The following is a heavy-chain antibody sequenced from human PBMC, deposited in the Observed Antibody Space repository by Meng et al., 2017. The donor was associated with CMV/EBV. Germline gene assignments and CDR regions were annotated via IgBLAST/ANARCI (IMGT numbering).Heavy chain of an antibody. D-gene: IGHD1-26*01. Sequence: GESLKISCAASGFTFSSYGMHWVRQAPGKGLEWVAFIRYDGSNKYYADSVKGRFTISRDNSKNTLYLQMSSLRAEDTAVYYCAKDRLWELPGRNYYGMDVWGQGTTVTVSS. J-gene: IGHJ6*02. V-gene: IGHV3-30*02. CDR2: IRYDGSNK. CDR1: GFTFSSYG. CDR3: AKDRLWELPGRNYYGMDV.